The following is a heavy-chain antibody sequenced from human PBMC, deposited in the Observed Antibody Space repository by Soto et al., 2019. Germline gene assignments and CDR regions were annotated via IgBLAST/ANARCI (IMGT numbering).Heavy chain of an antibody. CDR1: GYTFTRYG. CDR3: ARDGGPPVDY. Sequence: QVQLVQSGAEVKKPGASVKVSCKASGYTFTRYGIAWVRQAPGQGLEWMGWISAYNGNTKYAQKFQGRVTMTTDTSTSTAYMGLRSLRSDDPDVYYCARDGGPPVDYWGQGTLVTVSS. CDR2: ISAYNGNT. J-gene: IGHJ4*02. D-gene: IGHD2-15*01. V-gene: IGHV1-18*01.